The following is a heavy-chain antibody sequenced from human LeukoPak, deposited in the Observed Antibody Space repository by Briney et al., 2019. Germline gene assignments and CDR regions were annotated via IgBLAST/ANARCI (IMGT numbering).Heavy chain of an antibody. CDR2: VGIAGDT. Sequence: PGGSLRLSCAASGFTFNNYEMHWVRHTAGKGLEWVSAVGIAGDTFYAGSVKGRFSISRDNAESSLFPQMNSLRAGDTAVYYCAREGRMGTADAFDVWGQGTMVTVSS. J-gene: IGHJ3*01. CDR1: GFTFNNYE. CDR3: AREGRMGTADAFDV. V-gene: IGHV3-13*01. D-gene: IGHD1-14*01.